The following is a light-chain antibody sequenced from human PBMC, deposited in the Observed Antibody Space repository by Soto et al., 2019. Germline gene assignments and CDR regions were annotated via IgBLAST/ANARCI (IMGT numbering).Light chain of an antibody. CDR3: QQSYSTPIT. CDR2: DAS. Sequence: IQLTQSPSSLSASVGDRVTITCRASQSLNNWLAWYQQRPGKAPKLLIYDASTLERGVPSRFSGSGSGTDFTLTISSLQPEDFATYYCQQSYSTPITFGQGTRLEI. J-gene: IGKJ5*01. V-gene: IGKV1-39*01. CDR1: QSLNNW.